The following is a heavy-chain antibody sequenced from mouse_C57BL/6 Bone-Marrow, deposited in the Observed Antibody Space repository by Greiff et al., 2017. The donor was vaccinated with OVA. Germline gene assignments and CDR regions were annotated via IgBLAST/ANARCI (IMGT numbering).Heavy chain of an antibody. Sequence: EVMLVESGGGLVQPGGSLSLSCAASGFTFTDYYMSWVRQPPGQALEWLGFIRNKANGYTTEYSASVKGRFTISRDNSQSILYLQINALRAEDSATYYGATTGRVYDYAMDYWGQGTSVTVSS. CDR1: GFTFTDYY. CDR2: IRNKANGYTT. CDR3: ATTGRVYDYAMDY. J-gene: IGHJ4*01. D-gene: IGHD1-1*01. V-gene: IGHV7-3*01.